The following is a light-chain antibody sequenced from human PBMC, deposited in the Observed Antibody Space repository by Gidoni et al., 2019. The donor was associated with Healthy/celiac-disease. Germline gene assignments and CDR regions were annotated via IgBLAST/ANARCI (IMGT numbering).Light chain of an antibody. Sequence: EIVLTQSPGTLSLSPGQSATLPCRASQSISSSQLAWYQQKPGQAPSPLMYGASSRATGIPDRFSGSGSGTDFTLTISRLEPEDFAVYYCQHFGNFGGGTKVE. CDR1: QSISSSQ. J-gene: IGKJ4*01. CDR3: QHFGN. CDR2: GAS. V-gene: IGKV3-20*01.